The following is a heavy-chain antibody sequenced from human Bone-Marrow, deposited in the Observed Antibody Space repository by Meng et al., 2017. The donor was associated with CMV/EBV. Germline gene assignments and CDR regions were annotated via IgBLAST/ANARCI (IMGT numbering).Heavy chain of an antibody. CDR2: IYYSGST. Sequence: GSLRLSCTVSGGSISSYYWSWIRQPPGKGLEWIGYIYYSGSTNYNPSLKSRVTISVDTSKNQFSLKLSSVTAADTAVYYCARELSDRGDDAFAIWGQGTMVTVAS. V-gene: IGHV4-59*01. CDR1: GGSISSYY. D-gene: IGHD2-15*01. CDR3: ARELSDRGDDAFAI. J-gene: IGHJ3*02.